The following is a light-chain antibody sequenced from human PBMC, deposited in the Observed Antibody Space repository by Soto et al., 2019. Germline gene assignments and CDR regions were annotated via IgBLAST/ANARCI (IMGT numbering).Light chain of an antibody. CDR3: QQTYTTPEIT. V-gene: IGKV1-39*01. CDR2: GAS. Sequence: DSQTTQSPSSLTASVGDRVTITCQASQDISIYLNWYQLKPGKAPNLLLYGASYLKSGVPTRFSGSGSGTDFTLTISSLQPEDFAIYYCQQTYTTPEITLGQGTRLEIK. CDR1: QDISIY. J-gene: IGKJ5*01.